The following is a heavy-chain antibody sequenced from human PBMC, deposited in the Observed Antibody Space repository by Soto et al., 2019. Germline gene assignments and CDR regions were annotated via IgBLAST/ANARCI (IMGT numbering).Heavy chain of an antibody. CDR1: RDSINEYY. V-gene: IGHV4-59*01. D-gene: IGHD1-26*01. CDR2: VYYTATT. CDR3: ARAEYSGTVVAY. Sequence: SETLSLTSTVSRDSINEYYWSWIRQPPGEGLEWIGCVYYTATTNYNPSLRSRATISVDTSKNQFSLRLSSVTAADTAMYYCARAEYSGTVVAYWGQGTLVTVSS. J-gene: IGHJ4*02.